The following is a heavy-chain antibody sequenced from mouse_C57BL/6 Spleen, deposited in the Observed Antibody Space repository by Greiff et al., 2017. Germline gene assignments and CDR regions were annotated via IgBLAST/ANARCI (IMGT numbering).Heavy chain of an antibody. CDR3: ARPPFDPRNYFDV. CDR1: GYTFTSYW. J-gene: IGHJ1*03. V-gene: IGHV1-69*01. Sequence: VQLQQPGAELVMPGASVKLSCKASGYTFTSYWMHWVKQRPGQGLEWIGEIDPSDSYTNYNQKFKGKSTLTVDKSSSTAYMQLSSLTSEDSAVYFCARPPFDPRNYFDVWGTGTTVTVSS. CDR2: IDPSDSYT.